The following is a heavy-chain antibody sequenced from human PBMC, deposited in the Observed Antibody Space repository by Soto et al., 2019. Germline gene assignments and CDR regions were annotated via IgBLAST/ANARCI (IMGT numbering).Heavy chain of an antibody. V-gene: IGHV3-33*01. CDR2: IWYDGSNK. CDR1: GVTFSSYG. CDR3: ARVHKAYSGGWFASQAFDY. J-gene: IGHJ4*02. D-gene: IGHD6-19*01. Sequence: QVQLVESGGVVVQPGRSLSLSCAASGVTFSSYGMPWVRQAPGKGLEWVAVIWYDGSNKYYADSVKGRFTIFRDNSKNTMDLQMNSLRAEDTAVYYCARVHKAYSGGWFASQAFDYWGQGTLVTVSS.